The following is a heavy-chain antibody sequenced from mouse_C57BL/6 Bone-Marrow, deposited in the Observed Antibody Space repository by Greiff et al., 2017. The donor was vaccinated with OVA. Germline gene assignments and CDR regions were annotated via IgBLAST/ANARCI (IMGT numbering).Heavy chain of an antibody. V-gene: IGHV5-4*01. CDR3: ARDWGGDY. J-gene: IGHJ2*01. CDR2: ISDGGSYT. Sequence: DVMLVESGGGLVKPGGSLKLSCAASGFTFSSYAMSWVRQTPEKRLAWVATISDGGSYTYYPDNVKGRFTISRDNAKNNLYLQMRHLKSEDTAMYYCARDWGGDYWGQGTTLTVSS. CDR1: GFTFSSYA.